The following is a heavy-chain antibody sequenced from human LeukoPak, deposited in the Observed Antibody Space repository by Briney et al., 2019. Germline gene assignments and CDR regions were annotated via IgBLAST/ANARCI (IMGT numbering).Heavy chain of an antibody. Sequence: ASVKVSCTASGYTFTGYYMHWVRQAPGQGLEWMGWINPNSGGTNYAQKFQGWVTMTRDTSISTAYMELSRLRSDDTAVYYCARGGRGYSYGYDYWGQGTLVTVSS. D-gene: IGHD5-18*01. CDR1: GYTFTGYY. J-gene: IGHJ4*02. CDR2: INPNSGGT. V-gene: IGHV1-2*04. CDR3: ARGGRGYSYGYDY.